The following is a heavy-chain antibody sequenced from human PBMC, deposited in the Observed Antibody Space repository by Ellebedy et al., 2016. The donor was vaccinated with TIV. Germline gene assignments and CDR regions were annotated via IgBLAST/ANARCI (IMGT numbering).Heavy chain of an antibody. V-gene: IGHV3-21*01. CDR1: GVTFSTYS. D-gene: IGHD1-1*01. CDR2: ISSSSSYI. Sequence: GGSLRLSCAASGVTFSTYSMNWVRQAPGKGLEWVSSISSSSSYIYYADSVKGRFTISRDNAKSSLYLQMNSLRAEDTAVYYCASSTTTPGAFDYWGQGTLVTVSS. CDR3: ASSTTTPGAFDY. J-gene: IGHJ4*02.